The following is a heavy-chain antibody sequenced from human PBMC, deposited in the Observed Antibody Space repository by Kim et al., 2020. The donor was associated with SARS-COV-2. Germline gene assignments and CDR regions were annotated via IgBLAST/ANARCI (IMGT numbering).Heavy chain of an antibody. CDR2: IGTAGDT. J-gene: IGHJ6*02. Sequence: GGSLRLSCAASGFAFSSYDMHWVRQATGKGLEWVSDIGTAGDTYYPGSVMRRPTISTEDAKNCLYLQMNSMRAGETAVYYCATAHRGGVSSWCDYYYYGMDVWGQGSPLTAS. CDR3: ATAHRGGVSSWCDYYYYGMDV. CDR1: GFAFSSYD. V-gene: IGHV3-13*01. D-gene: IGHD6-13*01.